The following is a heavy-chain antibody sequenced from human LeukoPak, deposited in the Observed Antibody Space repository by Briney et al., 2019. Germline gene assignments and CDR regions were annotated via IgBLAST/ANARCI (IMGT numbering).Heavy chain of an antibody. Sequence: GGSLRLSCAASGFTFSSYWMHWVRQAPGKGLMWVSRTSPDGSGTVYADAVKGRFTISRDNAKNTLYLQMNSLTAEDTAVYYCARDVQVYWYFDPWGRGTLVTVSS. D-gene: IGHD1-1*01. CDR2: TSPDGSGT. V-gene: IGHV3-74*01. CDR3: ARDVQVYWYFDP. CDR1: GFTFSSYW. J-gene: IGHJ2*01.